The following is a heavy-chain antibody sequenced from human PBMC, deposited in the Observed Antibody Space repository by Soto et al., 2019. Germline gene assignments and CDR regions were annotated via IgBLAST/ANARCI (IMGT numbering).Heavy chain of an antibody. CDR3: ARTKNRKEGMDV. CDR2: ISYDGSNK. J-gene: IGHJ6*02. Sequence: QVQLVESGGGVVQPGRSLRLSCAASGFTFSSYAMHWVRQAPGKGLEWVAVISYDGSNKYYADSVKGLFTISRDNSKNTLYLQMNSLRAEDTAVYYCARTKNRKEGMDVWGQGTTVTVSS. V-gene: IGHV3-30-3*01. D-gene: IGHD3-16*02. CDR1: GFTFSSYA.